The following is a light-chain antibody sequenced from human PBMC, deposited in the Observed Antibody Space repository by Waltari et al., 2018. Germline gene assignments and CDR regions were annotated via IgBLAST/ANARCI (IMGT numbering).Light chain of an antibody. CDR2: GAS. CDR1: QSVRGT. J-gene: IGKJ1*01. CDR3: QHYVRLPAT. V-gene: IGKV3-20*01. Sequence: ELVLTQSPGTLSLSPGETATLACRASQSVRGTLAWYQQKPGQAPRLLLYGASSRATGIPDRFSGSGSGTDFSLTISRLEPEDFAVYYCQHYVRLPATFGQGTRVEIK.